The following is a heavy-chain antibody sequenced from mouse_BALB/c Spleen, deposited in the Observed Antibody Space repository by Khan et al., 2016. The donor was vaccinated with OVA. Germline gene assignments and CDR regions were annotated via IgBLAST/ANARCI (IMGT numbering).Heavy chain of an antibody. CDR3: TRDRIDY. Sequence: QVQLQQSGAELAKPGASVKMSCKASGYTFTAYWMHWVKQRPGQGLEWIGYINPTSGYTDYNEKFKDMATLSADKSSSTAYMHLSSLTSEYAAVDYCTRDRIDYWGQGTTLTVSS. CDR2: INPTSGYT. J-gene: IGHJ2*01. V-gene: IGHV1-7*01. CDR1: GYTFTAYW.